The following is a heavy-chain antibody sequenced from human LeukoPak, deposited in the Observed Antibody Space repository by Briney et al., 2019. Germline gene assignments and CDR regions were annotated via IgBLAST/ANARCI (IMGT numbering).Heavy chain of an antibody. V-gene: IGHV3-33*06. D-gene: IGHD3-10*01. Sequence: AGRSLRLSCAASGFTFSSYCMHWVRQAPGKGLEWVAVIWYDGSNKYYADSVKGRFTISRDNSKNTLYLQMNSLRAEDTAVYYCAKGGWFGELFPLDYWGREPWSPSPQ. CDR1: GFTFSSYC. CDR2: IWYDGSNK. CDR3: AKGGWFGELFPLDY. J-gene: IGHJ4*02.